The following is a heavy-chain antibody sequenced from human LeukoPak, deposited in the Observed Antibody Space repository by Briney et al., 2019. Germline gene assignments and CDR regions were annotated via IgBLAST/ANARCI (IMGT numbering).Heavy chain of an antibody. CDR1: GGSFSGYY. V-gene: IGHV4-34*01. Sequence: SETLSLTCAVYGGSFSGYYWSWIRQPPGKGLEWVGEINHSGSTNYNPSLKSRVTISVDTSKNQFSLKLSSVTAADTAVYYCARGGVSYFDYWGQGTLVTVSS. J-gene: IGHJ4*02. CDR2: INHSGST. CDR3: ARGGVSYFDY. D-gene: IGHD5/OR15-5a*01.